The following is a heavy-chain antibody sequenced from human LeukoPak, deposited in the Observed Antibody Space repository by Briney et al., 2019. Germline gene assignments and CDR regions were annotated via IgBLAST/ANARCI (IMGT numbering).Heavy chain of an antibody. V-gene: IGHV4-34*01. J-gene: IGHJ5*02. CDR2: INHSGST. CDR3: ARVRGGLERRRGGFDP. D-gene: IGHD1-1*01. CDR1: GGSFSGYY. Sequence: NSSETLSLTCAVYGGSFSGYYWSWIRQPPGKGLEWIGEINHSGSTNYNPSLKSRVTISVDPSKNQFSLKLSSVTAADTAVYYCARVRGGLERRRGGFDPWGQGTLVTVSS.